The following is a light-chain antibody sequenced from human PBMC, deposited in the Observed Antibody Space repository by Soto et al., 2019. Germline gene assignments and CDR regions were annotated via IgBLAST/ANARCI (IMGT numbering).Light chain of an antibody. CDR1: QDISKY. CDR3: QQSDDTPLE. CDR2: GAK. V-gene: IGKV1-39*01. J-gene: IGKJ5*01. Sequence: WRASQDISKYLNWYQQKPGKAPNLLIFGAKTLQSGVPSRFSGSGYGTDFTFTSSILQPEDLVIYSLQQSDDTPLEFGRGTRLEIK.